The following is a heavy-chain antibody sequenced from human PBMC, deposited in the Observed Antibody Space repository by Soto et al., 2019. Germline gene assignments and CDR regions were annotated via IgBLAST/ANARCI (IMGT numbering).Heavy chain of an antibody. D-gene: IGHD1-1*01. CDR2: IWYDGSYK. J-gene: IGHJ4*02. V-gene: IGHV3-33*01. CDR3: ARGNWTYGYFDH. Sequence: QVQLVEFGGGVVQPGRSLRLSCAASGFTFSSSGMHWVRQAPGKGLEWVAVIWYDGSYKYNVDSVKGRFTISRDNSKNTLYLQINSLRAEDTALYDCARGNWTYGYFDHWGQGTLGTVSS. CDR1: GFTFSSSG.